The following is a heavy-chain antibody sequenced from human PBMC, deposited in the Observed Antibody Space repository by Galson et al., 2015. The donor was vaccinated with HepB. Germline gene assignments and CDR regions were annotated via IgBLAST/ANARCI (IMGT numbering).Heavy chain of an antibody. CDR2: MSYDGTNK. V-gene: IGHV3-30*18. J-gene: IGHJ2*01. CDR3: AKDRAPLFTGYFDL. CDR1: GFTLSDYG. D-gene: IGHD2-8*02. Sequence: SLRLSCAASGFTLSDYGMHWVRQAPGKGREWMAVMSYDGTNKYYEDAVRGRLTISRDNSKNTLYLQMNSLRAEDPAVYYCAKDRAPLFTGYFDLWGRGTLVTVSS.